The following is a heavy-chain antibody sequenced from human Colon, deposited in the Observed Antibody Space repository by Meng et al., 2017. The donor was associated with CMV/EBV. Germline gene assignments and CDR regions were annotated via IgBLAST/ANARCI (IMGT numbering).Heavy chain of an antibody. D-gene: IGHD3-22*01. J-gene: IGHJ3*02. CDR2: TYYRSKWYN. CDR3: ARATYPYYYDSSGYSRGAFDI. CDR1: A. Sequence: AWNWIRQSPSRGLEWLGRTYYRSKWYNDYAVSVKSRITINPDTSKNQFSLQLNSVTPEDTAVYYCARATYPYYYDSSGYSRGAFDIWGQGTMVTVSS. V-gene: IGHV6-1*01.